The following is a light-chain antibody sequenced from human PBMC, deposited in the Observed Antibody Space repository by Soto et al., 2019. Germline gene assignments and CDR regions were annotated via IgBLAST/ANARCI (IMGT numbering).Light chain of an antibody. CDR2: GAS. CDR1: QSVSNNY. Sequence: IVLTPSPGSLSLSPGERPTLSFTASQSVSNNYLAWYQQKPGQAPRLLIYGASNRATGIPDRFSGSGSGTDFTLTISRLEPEDFAVYYCQQYGSSGTFGQGTKVDIK. V-gene: IGKV3-20*01. CDR3: QQYGSSGT. J-gene: IGKJ1*01.